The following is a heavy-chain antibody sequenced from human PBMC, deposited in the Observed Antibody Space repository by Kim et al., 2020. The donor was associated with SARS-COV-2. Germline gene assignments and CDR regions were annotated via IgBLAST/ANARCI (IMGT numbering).Heavy chain of an antibody. D-gene: IGHD6-19*01. J-gene: IGHJ4*02. CDR2: INSDGSTI. Sequence: GGSLRLSCAASGSTFSSYWMHWVRQAPGKGLVWVSRINSDGSTISYADPVKGRFTIPRDNAKNTLYLQMNSLRAEDTAVYYCSRRAYSSGWWYFDYWGQG. CDR1: GSTFSSYW. V-gene: IGHV3-74*01. CDR3: SRRAYSSGWWYFDY.